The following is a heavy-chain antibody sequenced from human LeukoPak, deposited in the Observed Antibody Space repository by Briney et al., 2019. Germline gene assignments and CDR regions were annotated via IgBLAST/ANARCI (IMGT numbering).Heavy chain of an antibody. Sequence: GGSLRLSCAASGFTFSSYGMHWVRQAPGKGLEWVSYISSSGSTIYYADSVKGRFTISRDNAKNSLYLQMNSLRAEDTAVYYCARLEQQLVLSWGQGTLVTVSS. J-gene: IGHJ5*02. CDR2: ISSSGSTI. V-gene: IGHV3-48*04. CDR1: GFTFSSYG. CDR3: ARLEQQLVLS. D-gene: IGHD6-13*01.